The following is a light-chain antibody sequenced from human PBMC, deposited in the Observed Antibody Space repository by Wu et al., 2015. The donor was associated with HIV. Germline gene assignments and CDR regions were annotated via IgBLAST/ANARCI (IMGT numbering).Light chain of an antibody. CDR2: GIS. V-gene: IGKV3-20*01. Sequence: EIVLKQSPGTLSLSVGDRVALSCRASQSITNNYLAWYQQKPGQAPRLLIYGISTRAAGIPARFSDSRSGTDFTLTISRLEPEDFAVYYCQQYGSSPITFGQGTRLEIK. CDR1: QSITNNY. CDR3: QQYGSSPIT. J-gene: IGKJ5*01.